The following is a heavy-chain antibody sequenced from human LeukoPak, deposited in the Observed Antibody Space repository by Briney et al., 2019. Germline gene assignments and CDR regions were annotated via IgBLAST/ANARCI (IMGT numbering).Heavy chain of an antibody. D-gene: IGHD3-22*01. CDR1: GGSLSSYD. CDR2: IYTSGST. Sequence: SETLSLTCTVSGGSLSSYDWSWIRQPAGKGLEWIGRIYTSGSTKYNPSLKSRVTMSVDTSKNQFSLKLSSVTAADTAVYYCARSGSRKYLYDSGGYWDYWGQGSLVTVSS. CDR3: ARSGSRKYLYDSGGYWDY. V-gene: IGHV4-4*07. J-gene: IGHJ4*02.